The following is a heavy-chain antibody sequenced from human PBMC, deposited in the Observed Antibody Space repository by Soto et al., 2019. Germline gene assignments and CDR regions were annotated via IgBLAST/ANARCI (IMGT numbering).Heavy chain of an antibody. CDR2: ISYDGSNK. J-gene: IGHJ6*02. CDR3: ARTQDLTVTYYYYGMDV. D-gene: IGHD4-4*01. V-gene: IGHV3-30-3*01. CDR1: GFTFSSYA. Sequence: QVQLVESGGGVVQPGRSLRLSCAASGFTFSSYAMHWVRQAPGKGLEWVAVISYDGSNKYYADSVKGRFTISRDNSKNTLYPQMHSLRAEDTAVDYCARTQDLTVTYYYYGMDVWGQGTTVTVSS.